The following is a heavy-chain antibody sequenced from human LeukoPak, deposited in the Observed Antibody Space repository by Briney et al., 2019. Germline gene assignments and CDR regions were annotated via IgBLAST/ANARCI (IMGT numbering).Heavy chain of an antibody. D-gene: IGHD2-8*01. CDR3: ARVGYDGNWFDP. Sequence: ASVKVSCKASGYTFTGYYMHWVRQAPGQGLEWMGGIIPIFGTANYAQKFQGRVTITADESTSTAYMELSSLRSEDTAVYYCARVGYDGNWFDPWGQGTLVTVSS. CDR2: IIPIFGTA. CDR1: GYTFTGYY. J-gene: IGHJ5*02. V-gene: IGHV1-69*13.